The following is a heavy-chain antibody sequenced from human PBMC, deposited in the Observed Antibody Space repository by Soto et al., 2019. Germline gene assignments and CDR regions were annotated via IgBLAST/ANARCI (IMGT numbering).Heavy chain of an antibody. CDR2: ISSSGSTI. J-gene: IGHJ4*02. D-gene: IGHD3-22*01. Sequence: EVQLVDSGGGLVQIGGSLRLSCAASGFTFSSYEMNWVRQAPGKGLEWVSYISSSGSTIYYADSVKGRFTISRDNAKNSLYLQMNSLRAEDTAVYYCASSYNYYDSSGSIFDYWGQGTLVTVSS. CDR1: GFTFSSYE. CDR3: ASSYNYYDSSGSIFDY. V-gene: IGHV3-48*03.